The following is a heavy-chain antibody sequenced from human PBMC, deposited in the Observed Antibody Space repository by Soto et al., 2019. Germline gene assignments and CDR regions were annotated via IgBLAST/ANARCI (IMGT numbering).Heavy chain of an antibody. CDR3: AKGGEGSCSKTSCLYFSDY. CDR2: ISGSGDST. Sequence: EVQLLDSGGGLVQPWGSLRLSCAASGFTFSTYAMSWVRQAPGKGLEWVSTISGSGDSTYYANSVKGRFTISRDNSRNTLDLQMNSLRVEDTAVYYCAKGGEGSCSKTSCLYFSDYWGQGTLVTVSS. CDR1: GFTFSTYA. V-gene: IGHV3-23*01. J-gene: IGHJ4*02. D-gene: IGHD2-2*01.